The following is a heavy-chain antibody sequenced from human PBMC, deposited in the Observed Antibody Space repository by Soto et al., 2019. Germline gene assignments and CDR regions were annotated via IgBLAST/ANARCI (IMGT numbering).Heavy chain of an antibody. J-gene: IGHJ4*02. V-gene: IGHV1-69*13. CDR3: ARIYSSSWYRDH. Sequence: ASVKVSCKASGGTFSSYAISWVRQAPGQGPEWMGGIIPIFGTANYAQKFQGRVTITADESTSTAYMELSSLRSEDTAVYYCARIYSSSWYRDHWGQGTLVTVSS. D-gene: IGHD6-13*01. CDR2: IIPIFGTA. CDR1: GGTFSSYA.